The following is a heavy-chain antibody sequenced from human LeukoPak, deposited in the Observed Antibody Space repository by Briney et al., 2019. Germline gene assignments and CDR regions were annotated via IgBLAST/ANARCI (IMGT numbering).Heavy chain of an antibody. J-gene: IGHJ4*02. Sequence: VASVKVSCKASGGTFKNYAINWVRQAPGQGLEWMGEIIPIFDTTNYAQEFQGRVTITADKSTTTAYMELSSLISEDTALYYCARGNCGTTGCYLDNWGQGTLVTVSS. CDR1: GGTFKNYA. D-gene: IGHD2-2*01. V-gene: IGHV1-69*06. CDR2: IIPIFDTT. CDR3: ARGNCGTTGCYLDN.